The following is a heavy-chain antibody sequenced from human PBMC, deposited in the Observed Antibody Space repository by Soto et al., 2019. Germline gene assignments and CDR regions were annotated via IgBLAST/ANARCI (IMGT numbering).Heavy chain of an antibody. Sequence: PXGSLRLSCAASGVTFSNAWMSWVRQAPGKGLEWVGRIKSKTDGGTTDYAAPVKGRFTISRDDSKNTLYLQMNSLKTEDTAVYYCTTVTMIVVVRPGGVDYWGQGTLVTVSS. CDR3: TTVTMIVVVRPGGVDY. CDR2: IKSKTDGGTT. J-gene: IGHJ4*02. V-gene: IGHV3-15*01. D-gene: IGHD3-22*01. CDR1: GVTFSNAW.